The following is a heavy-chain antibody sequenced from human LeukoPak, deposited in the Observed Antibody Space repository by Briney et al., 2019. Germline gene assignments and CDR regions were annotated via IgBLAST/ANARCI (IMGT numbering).Heavy chain of an antibody. Sequence: PGGSLRLSCAASGFTFSSYAMSWVRQAPGKGLEWVSAISGSGGSTYYADSVKGRFTISRDNSKNTLYLQMNSLRAEDTAVYYCANALYYYGSGSYPFQHWGQGTLVTVSS. D-gene: IGHD3-10*01. V-gene: IGHV3-23*01. J-gene: IGHJ1*01. CDR1: GFTFSSYA. CDR2: ISGSGGST. CDR3: ANALYYYGSGSYPFQH.